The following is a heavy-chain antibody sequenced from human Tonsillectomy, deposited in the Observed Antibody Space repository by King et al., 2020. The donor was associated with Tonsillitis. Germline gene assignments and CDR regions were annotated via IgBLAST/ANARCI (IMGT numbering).Heavy chain of an antibody. V-gene: IGHV3-30*02. CDR3: AKEYEYGSISYFSGRDV. CDR1: GFTFSSYG. D-gene: IGHD3-10*01. CDR2: LRYDDSNK. Sequence: VQLVESGGGVVQPGGSLRLSCAASGFTFSSYGMHWVRQAPGKGLEWVAFLRYDDSNKYYADSVKGRFTISRDNSKNTLYLKMNSLRAEDTAMYYCAKEYEYGSISYFSGRDVGGKGTTAPVSS. J-gene: IGHJ6*04.